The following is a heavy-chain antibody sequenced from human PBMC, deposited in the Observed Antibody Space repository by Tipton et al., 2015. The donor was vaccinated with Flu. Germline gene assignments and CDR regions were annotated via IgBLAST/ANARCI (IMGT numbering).Heavy chain of an antibody. V-gene: IGHV3-64*01. CDR2: ISSNGGST. CDR3: ARAPTVTTRFYYYGMDV. D-gene: IGHD4-17*01. Sequence: QLVQSGGGLVQPGRSLRLSCAASGFTFSSYAMHWVRQAPGKGLEYVSAISSNGGSTYYANSVKGRFTISRDNSKNTLYLQMGSLRAEDMAVYYCARAPTVTTRFYYYGMDVWGQGTTVTVSS. CDR1: GFTFSSYA. J-gene: IGHJ6*02.